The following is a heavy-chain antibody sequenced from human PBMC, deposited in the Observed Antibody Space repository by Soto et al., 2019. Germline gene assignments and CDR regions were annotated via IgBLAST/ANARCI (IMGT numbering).Heavy chain of an antibody. CDR2: INHSGIT. CDR3: VRGPYNYNSRYFDY. CDR1: GGSFSGYL. J-gene: IGHJ4*02. D-gene: IGHD1-1*01. V-gene: IGHV4-34*01. Sequence: PSETLSLTCIVSGGSFSGYLWTWIRQPPGKGLEWLAEINHSGITNYNPSVESRVSMSVDTSKNQFSLRLYSVTAADTAVYYCVRGPYNYNSRYFDYWGQGTLVTVS.